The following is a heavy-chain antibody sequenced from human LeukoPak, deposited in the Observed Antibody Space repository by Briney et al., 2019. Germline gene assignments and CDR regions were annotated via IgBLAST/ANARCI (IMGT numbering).Heavy chain of an antibody. D-gene: IGHD3-22*01. CDR2: ISYDGSNK. CDR3: AKDYYDSSGHLFDY. V-gene: IGHV3-30-3*01. J-gene: IGHJ4*02. Sequence: GGSLRLSCAASGFTFSSYAMHWVRQAPGKGLEWVAVISYDGSNKYYADSVRGRFTISRDNSKNTLYLQMNSLRAEDTAVYYCAKDYYDSSGHLFDYWGQGTLVIVSS. CDR1: GFTFSSYA.